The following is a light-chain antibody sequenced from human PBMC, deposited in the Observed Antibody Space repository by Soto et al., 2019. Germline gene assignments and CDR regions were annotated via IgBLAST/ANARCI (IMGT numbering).Light chain of an antibody. V-gene: IGLV2-8*01. J-gene: IGLJ1*01. CDR1: SSDIGGYNF. CDR3: SSYAGSNMGV. CDR2: AVF. Sequence: QSALTQPASVSGSPGQSITISCTGTSSDIGGYNFVSWYQQHPGKAPKLIISAVFDRPSGVPDRFSGSKSGNTASLTVSGLQAEDDADYYCSSYAGSNMGVFGTGTKVTVL.